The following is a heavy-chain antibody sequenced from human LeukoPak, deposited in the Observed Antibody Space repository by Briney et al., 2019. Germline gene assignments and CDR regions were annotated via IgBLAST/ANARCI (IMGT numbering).Heavy chain of an antibody. CDR3: AKGVAGPLYYYGMDV. J-gene: IGHJ6*02. V-gene: IGHV3-23*01. D-gene: IGHD6-19*01. CDR1: GFTFSSYA. CDR2: NSGSGGST. Sequence: GGSLRLSCAASGFTFSSYAMSWVRQAPGKGLEWVSANSGSGGSTYYADSVKGRFTISRDNSKNTLYLQMNSLRAEDTAVYYCAKGVAGPLYYYGMDVWGQGTTVTVSS.